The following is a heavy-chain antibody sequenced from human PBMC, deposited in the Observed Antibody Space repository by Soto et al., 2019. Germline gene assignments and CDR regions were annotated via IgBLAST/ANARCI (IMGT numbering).Heavy chain of an antibody. V-gene: IGHV4-59*01. CDR1: GGSISSYY. CDR2: IYYSGST. J-gene: IGHJ4*02. Sequence: SDTLSLTCTVSGGSISSYYWSWIRQHPGKGLEWIGYIYYSGSTNYNPSLKSRVTISVDTSKNQFSLKLSSVTAADTAVYYCARAPRGNYGYPSYFDYWGQGTLVTVSS. CDR3: ARAPRGNYGYPSYFDY. D-gene: IGHD3-10*01.